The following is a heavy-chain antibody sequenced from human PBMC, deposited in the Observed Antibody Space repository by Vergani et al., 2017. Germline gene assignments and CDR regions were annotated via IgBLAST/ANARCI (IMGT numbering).Heavy chain of an antibody. Sequence: QVQLVQSGAEVKKPGASVKVSCKASGYTFTSYYMHLVRQAPGQGLEWMGIINPSGGSTSYAQKFQGRVTMTRDTSTSTVYMELSSLRSEDTAVYYCARDYASYQLPRNYYFDYWGQGTLVTVSS. CDR1: GYTFTSYY. D-gene: IGHD2-2*01. CDR3: ARDYASYQLPRNYYFDY. J-gene: IGHJ4*02. CDR2: INPSGGST. V-gene: IGHV1-46*01.